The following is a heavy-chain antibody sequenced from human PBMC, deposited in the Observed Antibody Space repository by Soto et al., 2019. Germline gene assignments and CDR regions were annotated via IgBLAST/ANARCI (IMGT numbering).Heavy chain of an antibody. V-gene: IGHV1-69*01. CDR1: GGTFSSYA. CDR2: IIPIFGTA. CDR3: ASSENYYDSGGYYYTYWYFDL. J-gene: IGHJ2*01. Sequence: QVQLVQSGAEVKKPGSSVKVSCKASGGTFSSYAISWVRQAPGQGLEWMGGIIPIFGTANYAQKFQGRVTITADESTSTAYMELSSLRSEDTAVYYCASSENYYDSGGYYYTYWYFDLCGRGTLVTVSS. D-gene: IGHD3-22*01.